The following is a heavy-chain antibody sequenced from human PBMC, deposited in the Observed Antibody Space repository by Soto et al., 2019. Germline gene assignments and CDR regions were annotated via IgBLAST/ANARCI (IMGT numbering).Heavy chain of an antibody. J-gene: IGHJ4*02. CDR3: ARDTKNTSSFIES. Sequence: ASVNVSCKSSGYTFIDYYIHWVRQAPGQGLEGMGGINPKTGGTNYAQKFQGRVTMNRDTSLSTAYMELRGVRYDDTALFFCARDTKNTSSFIESWGQGTLVTVSS. CDR2: INPKTGGT. V-gene: IGHV1-2*02. D-gene: IGHD6-6*01. CDR1: GYTFIDYY.